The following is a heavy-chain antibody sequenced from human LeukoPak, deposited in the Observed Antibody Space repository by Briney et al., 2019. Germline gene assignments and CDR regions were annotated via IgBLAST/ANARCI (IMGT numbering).Heavy chain of an antibody. CDR3: AKDHTIVGATAFDY. D-gene: IGHD1-26*01. V-gene: IGHV3-30*18. CDR2: ISYDGGHI. CDR1: GFTFSNYG. Sequence: GGSLRLSCAASGFTFSNYGMHWVRQAPGKGLEWVAVISYDGGHIYYADSVQGRFTISRDNSKNRLYLQTNSLRAEGTAIYYCAKDHTIVGATAFDYWGQGTLVTVSS. J-gene: IGHJ4*02.